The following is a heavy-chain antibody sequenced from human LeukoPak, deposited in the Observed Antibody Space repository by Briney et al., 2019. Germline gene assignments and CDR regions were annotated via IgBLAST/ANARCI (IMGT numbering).Heavy chain of an antibody. CDR1: GFTFSSYG. CDR2: ISYDGSNK. Sequence: GRSLRLSCAASGFTFSSYGMHWVCQAPGKGLEWVAVISYDGSNKYYADSVKGRFTISRDNSKNTLYLQMNSLRAEDTAVYYCAKDRVWFGELLHIFGYWGQGTLVTVSS. J-gene: IGHJ4*02. D-gene: IGHD3-10*01. V-gene: IGHV3-30*18. CDR3: AKDRVWFGELLHIFGY.